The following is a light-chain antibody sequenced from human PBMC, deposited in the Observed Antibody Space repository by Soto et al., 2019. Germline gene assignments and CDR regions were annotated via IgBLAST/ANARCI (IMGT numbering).Light chain of an antibody. J-gene: IGKJ1*01. CDR2: YAS. CDR3: QQLNRFPRT. V-gene: IGKV1-9*01. CDR1: PDISRY. Sequence: DIQLTQSPSFLSASVGDRVTITCRASPDISRYWAWYQQRPGKVPRVLTLYASTLQSGVPSRFSATGSVTTFTLTISSRQPEDIATYYCQQLNRFPRTFGQGTKVEV.